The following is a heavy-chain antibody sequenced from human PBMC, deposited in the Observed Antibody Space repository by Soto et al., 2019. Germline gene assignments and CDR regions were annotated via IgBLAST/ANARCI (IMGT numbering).Heavy chain of an antibody. CDR3: AIRANSHAYFDF. D-gene: IGHD4-4*01. CDR1: GGSISSYY. Sequence: SETLSLTCTVSGGSISSYYWSWIRQPPGKGLEWIGYIYYSGSTNYNPSFQGQVTISADKSIDTAYLQWSSLKASDSAIYYCAIRANSHAYFDFWGQGTLVTVSS. J-gene: IGHJ4*01. V-gene: IGHV4-59*12. CDR2: IYYSGST.